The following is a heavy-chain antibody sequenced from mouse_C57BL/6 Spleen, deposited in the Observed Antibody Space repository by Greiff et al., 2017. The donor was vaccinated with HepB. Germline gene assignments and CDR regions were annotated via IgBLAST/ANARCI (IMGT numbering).Heavy chain of an antibody. J-gene: IGHJ3*01. Sequence: QVQLQQPGAELVKPGASVKLSCKASGYTFTSYWMHWVKQRPGPGLEWIGMIHPNSGSTNYNEKFKSKATLTVDKSSSTAYMQLSSLTSEDSAVYYCARDGYDEGFAYWGQGTLVTVSA. CDR2: IHPNSGST. V-gene: IGHV1-64*01. D-gene: IGHD2-2*01. CDR3: ARDGYDEGFAY. CDR1: GYTFTSYW.